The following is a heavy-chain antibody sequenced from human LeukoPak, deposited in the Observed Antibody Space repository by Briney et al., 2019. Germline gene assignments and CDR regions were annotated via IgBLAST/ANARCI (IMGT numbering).Heavy chain of an antibody. V-gene: IGHV3-66*02. Sequence: PGVSLRLSCAASGFTVSSNYMSWVRQAPGKGLEWVSVIYSGGSTYYADSVKGRFTISRDNSKNTLYLQMNSLRAEDTAVYYCARGLRDFDWPSLGYWGQGTLVTVSS. CDR3: ARGLRDFDWPSLGY. D-gene: IGHD3-9*01. CDR2: IYSGGST. J-gene: IGHJ4*02. CDR1: GFTVSSNY.